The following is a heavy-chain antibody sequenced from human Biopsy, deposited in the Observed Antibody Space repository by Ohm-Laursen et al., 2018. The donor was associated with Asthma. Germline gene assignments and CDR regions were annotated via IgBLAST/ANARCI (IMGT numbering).Heavy chain of an antibody. CDR3: ARDGVVPDAMYYHYYYGLDV. D-gene: IGHD2-2*01. Sequence: GSLRLSCSASGFTFSDYYMSWIRQAPGKGLEWISYINGKSNSIEYADSVKGRFTISRDNAKNTLYLQMNSLRVEDTAVYYCARDGVVPDAMYYHYYYGLDVWGQGTTVTVSS. CDR2: INGKSNSI. J-gene: IGHJ6*02. V-gene: IGHV3-11*06. CDR1: GFTFSDYY.